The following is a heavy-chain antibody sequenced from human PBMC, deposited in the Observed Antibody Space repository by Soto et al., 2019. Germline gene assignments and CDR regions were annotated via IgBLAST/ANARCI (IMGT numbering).Heavy chain of an antibody. CDR2: IGGSGGGT. V-gene: IGHV3-23*01. CDR1: GFTFSSFA. CDR3: AKSGGHCLSTRSYATDWYFDL. D-gene: IGHD2-2*01. Sequence: DVQLLESGGGLVQPGGSLRLSCAASGFTFSSFAMTWVRQAPGKGLEWVSGIGGSGGGTYNADSVEGRFIISRDNSKNTLYLQMNRLRAADTAVYYCAKSGGHCLSTRSYATDWYFDLWGRGTLVTVSS. J-gene: IGHJ2*01.